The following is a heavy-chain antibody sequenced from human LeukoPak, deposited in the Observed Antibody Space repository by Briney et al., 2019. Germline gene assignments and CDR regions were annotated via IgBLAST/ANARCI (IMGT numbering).Heavy chain of an antibody. CDR1: GYPISNGYY. Sequence: SEALSLTCTVSGYPISNGYYWGWIRQPPGKGLGWIGSIYESGSTYYSPSLKSRVAISVDTSKNQFSLRLSSVTAADTAVYYCARTGDPWYYYMDVWGTGTTVTVSS. CDR2: IYESGST. V-gene: IGHV4-38-2*02. D-gene: IGHD2-21*02. CDR3: ARTGDPWYYYMDV. J-gene: IGHJ6*03.